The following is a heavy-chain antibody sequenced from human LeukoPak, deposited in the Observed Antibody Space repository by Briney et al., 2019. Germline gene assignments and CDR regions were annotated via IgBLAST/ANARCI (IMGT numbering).Heavy chain of an antibody. V-gene: IGHV4-4*07. Sequence: SETLSLTCTVSGGSISSYYWSWIRQPAGKGLEWIGRIYTSGSTNYNPSLKSRVTMSVDTSKNQFSLKLSSVTAADTAVYYCARDAGERCSTSCYTTSPYYYYMDVWGKGTTVTVSS. J-gene: IGHJ6*03. D-gene: IGHD2-2*02. CDR1: GGSISSYY. CDR2: IYTSGST. CDR3: ARDAGERCSTSCYTTSPYYYYMDV.